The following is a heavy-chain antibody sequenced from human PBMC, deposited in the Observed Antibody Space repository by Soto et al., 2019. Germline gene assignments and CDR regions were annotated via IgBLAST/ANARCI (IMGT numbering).Heavy chain of an antibody. CDR2: IYYSGST. CDR1: CGSISSYY. Sequence: SETLSLTCTVSCGSISSYYWSWIRQPPGKGLEWIGYIYYSGSTNYNPSLKSRVTISVDTSKNQFSLKLSSVTAADTAVYYCARGYYDSSGYYRIDYWGQGTLVTVS. V-gene: IGHV4-59*01. CDR3: ARGYYDSSGYYRIDY. J-gene: IGHJ4*02. D-gene: IGHD3-22*01.